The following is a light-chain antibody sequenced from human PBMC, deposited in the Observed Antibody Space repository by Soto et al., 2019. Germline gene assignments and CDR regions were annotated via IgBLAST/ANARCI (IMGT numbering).Light chain of an antibody. CDR3: QQRSNWLT. CDR2: AAS. CDR1: QSVSSY. J-gene: IGKJ4*01. V-gene: IGKV3-11*01. Sequence: EIVLTQSPATLSLSPVERATLSCRASQSVSSYLAWYQQKPGQAPRLLIYAASNRATGIPARFSGSGSGTEVTLTISSREPEDVAYYYCQQRSNWLTFGGGTKVEIK.